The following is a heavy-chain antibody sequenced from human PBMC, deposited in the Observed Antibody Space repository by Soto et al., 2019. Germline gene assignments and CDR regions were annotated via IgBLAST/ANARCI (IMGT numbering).Heavy chain of an antibody. CDR1: GFSLSSSGVG. V-gene: IGHV2-5*02. Sequence: QITLKESGPPVVKPTQTLTLTCTFSGFSLSSSGVGVGWIRQPPGKALEWLALIYWDVDKRYSPSLKSRLTISKDTPKKPVVLTMTNMDPVDTATYYCAHGTEKFDPWGQGTLVTVSS. CDR2: IYWDVDK. CDR3: AHGTEKFDP. J-gene: IGHJ5*02.